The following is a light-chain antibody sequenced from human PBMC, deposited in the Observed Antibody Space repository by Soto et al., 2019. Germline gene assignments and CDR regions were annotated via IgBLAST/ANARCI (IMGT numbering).Light chain of an antibody. CDR3: QQHHNWTPLT. CDR2: GAS. J-gene: IGKJ4*02. Sequence: EILMTQSPATLSVSPGETDTLSCTPTQSVNSNLAWFQQKPGQAPRLLMYGASNRATGSPARFSGSGSGTEFTLTISSLQSDDFAVYYCQQHHNWTPLTLGGGTKV. CDR1: QSVNSN. V-gene: IGKV3D-15*01.